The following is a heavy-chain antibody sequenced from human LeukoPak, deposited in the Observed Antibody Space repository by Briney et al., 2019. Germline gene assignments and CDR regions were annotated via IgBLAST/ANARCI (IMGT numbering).Heavy chain of an antibody. D-gene: IGHD5-18*01. CDR3: ARSTAGMSDP. V-gene: IGHV4-30-2*01. CDR2: IYHSGST. J-gene: IGHJ5*02. CDR1: GGSISSGGYS. Sequence: SETLSLTCAVSGGSISSGGYSWSWIRQPPGKGLEWIGYIYHSGSTYYNPSLKSRVTISVDRSKNQFSLKLSSVTAADTAVYYCARSTAGMSDPWGQGTLVTVSS.